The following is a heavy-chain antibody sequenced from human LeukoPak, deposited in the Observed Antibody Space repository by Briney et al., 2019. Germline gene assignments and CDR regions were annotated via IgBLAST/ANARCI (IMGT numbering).Heavy chain of an antibody. V-gene: IGHV3-21*01. J-gene: IGHJ4*02. D-gene: IGHD2-2*01. CDR3: ARDVPYCSSTSCPFDY. Sequence: GGSLRLSCAASGFTFSSYSMNWVRQAPGKGLEGVSSISSSSSYIYYADSVKGRFTISRDNAKNSLYLQMNSLRAEDTAVYYCARDVPYCSSTSCPFDYWGQGTLVTVSS. CDR1: GFTFSSYS. CDR2: ISSSSSYI.